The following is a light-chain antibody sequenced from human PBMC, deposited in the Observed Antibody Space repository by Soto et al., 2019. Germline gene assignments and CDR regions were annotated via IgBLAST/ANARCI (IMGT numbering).Light chain of an antibody. Sequence: DIQMTQSPSSLSASVGDRVTITCRASQGISNYLAWYQQKPGKVPKLLIYAASTLQSGVPSRFSGSGSGTDFTLTISSLQPEDVATYYCQKYNSYWTFGQGTKVDIK. CDR1: QGISNY. V-gene: IGKV1-27*01. J-gene: IGKJ1*01. CDR3: QKYNSYWT. CDR2: AAS.